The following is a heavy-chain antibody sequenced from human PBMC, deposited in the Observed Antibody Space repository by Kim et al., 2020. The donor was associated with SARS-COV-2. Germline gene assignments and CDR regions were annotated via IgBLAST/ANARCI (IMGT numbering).Heavy chain of an antibody. V-gene: IGHV4-34*01. CDR2: INHSGST. J-gene: IGHJ4*02. D-gene: IGHD5-18*01. Sequence: SETLSLTCAVYGGSFSGYYWSWIRQPPGKGLEWIGEINHSGSTNYNPSLKSRVTISVDTSKNQFSLKLSSVTAADTAVYYCARYWLWRNYFDYWGQGTLVTVSS. CDR3: ARYWLWRNYFDY. CDR1: GGSFSGYY.